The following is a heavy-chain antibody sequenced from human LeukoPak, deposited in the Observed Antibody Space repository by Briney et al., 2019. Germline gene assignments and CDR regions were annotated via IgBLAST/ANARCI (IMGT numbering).Heavy chain of an antibody. CDR3: AKESGDSLYYDMDG. CDR1: GFTFSSYA. Sequence: GGSLRLSCAASGFTFSSYAMSWVRQAPGKGLEWVSAISGSGGSTYYADSVQGRLTISRDNSQNTLYLQMNSLRAEDTAVYYCAKESGDSLYYDMDGWGKGTTVTVSS. V-gene: IGHV3-23*01. D-gene: IGHD2-21*02. J-gene: IGHJ6*03. CDR2: ISGSGGST.